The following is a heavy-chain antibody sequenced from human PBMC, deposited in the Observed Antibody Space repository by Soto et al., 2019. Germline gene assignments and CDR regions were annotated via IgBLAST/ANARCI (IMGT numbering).Heavy chain of an antibody. CDR1: GFSLSTSGMC. CDR2: IDWDDDK. Sequence: ASGPTLVNPTQTLTLTCTFSGFSLSTSGMCVSWIRQPPGKALEWLALIDWDDDKYYSTSLKTRLTISKDTSKNQVVLTMTNMDPVDTATYYCARIRNTRGSGWYYFDYWGQGTLVTVS. J-gene: IGHJ4*02. CDR3: ARIRNTRGSGWYYFDY. D-gene: IGHD6-19*01. V-gene: IGHV2-70*01.